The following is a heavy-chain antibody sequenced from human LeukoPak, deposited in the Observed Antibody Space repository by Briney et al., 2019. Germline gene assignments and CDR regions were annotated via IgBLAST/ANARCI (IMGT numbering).Heavy chain of an antibody. CDR3: ARSGGYDILTGYYIEFFDY. V-gene: IGHV4-4*07. D-gene: IGHD3-9*01. CDR2: IYTSGST. J-gene: IGHJ4*02. Sequence: SETLSLTCTVCGGSISSYYWSWIRQPAGKGLEWIGRIYTSGSTNYNPSLKSRVTMSVDTSKNQFSLKLSSVTAADTAVYYCARSGGYDILTGYYIEFFDYWGQGTLVTVSS. CDR1: GGSISSYY.